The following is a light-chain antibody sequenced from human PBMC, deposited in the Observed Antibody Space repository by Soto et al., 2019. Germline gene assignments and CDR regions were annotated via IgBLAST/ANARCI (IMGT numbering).Light chain of an antibody. CDR3: CSYACGPYV. CDR1: SSDVGGYNY. V-gene: IGLV2-11*01. J-gene: IGLJ1*01. CDR2: DVT. Sequence: QSALTQPRSVSGSPGQSVAIFCTGTSSDVGGYNYVSWYQQHPGKAPRVIIYDVTKRPSGVPDRFSGSKSGSTASLTISGLQAEDEADYYCCSYACGPYVFGPGTKVTVL.